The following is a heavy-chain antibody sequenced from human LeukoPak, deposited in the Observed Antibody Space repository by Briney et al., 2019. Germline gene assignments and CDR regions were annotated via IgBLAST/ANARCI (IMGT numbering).Heavy chain of an antibody. CDR2: IYTTGST. J-gene: IGHJ4*01. V-gene: IGHV4-61*09. D-gene: IGHD3-16*01. CDR3: ARHGGPSAATPYYFDR. CDR1: GGFISTGNYY. Sequence: PSQTLSLTCSVSGGFISTGNYYWSWIRQPAGNGLEWIGDIYTTGSTDYNPSLKSRVTMTVDTSKNQYSLDLTSVTAADTAIYFCARHGGPSAATPYYFDRWGHGTLVTVSS.